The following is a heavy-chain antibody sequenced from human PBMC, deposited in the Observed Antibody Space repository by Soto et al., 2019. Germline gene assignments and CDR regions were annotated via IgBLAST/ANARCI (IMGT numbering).Heavy chain of an antibody. Sequence: ASVKVSCKVSGYTLTELSMHWVRQAPGKGLEWMGGFDPEDGETIYAQKFQGRVTMTEDTSTDTAYMELSSLRSEDTAVYYCATADGLVGVPARSLAFDIWGQGTKVTVSS. CDR2: FDPEDGET. D-gene: IGHD2-2*01. J-gene: IGHJ3*02. CDR3: ATADGLVGVPARSLAFDI. CDR1: GYTLTELS. V-gene: IGHV1-24*01.